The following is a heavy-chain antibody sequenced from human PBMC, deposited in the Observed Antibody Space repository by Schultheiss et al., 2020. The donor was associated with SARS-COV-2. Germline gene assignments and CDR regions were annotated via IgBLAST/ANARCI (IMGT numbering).Heavy chain of an antibody. J-gene: IGHJ4*02. Sequence: GGSLRLSCAASGFTFSDYYMSWIRQAPGKGLEWVSGINGRGERKYYADSVKGRFTISRDNAKTSLYLQMNSLRAEDTAVYYCATGSAGFDYWGRGTLVTVSS. V-gene: IGHV3-11*04. CDR1: GFTFSDYY. D-gene: IGHD6-19*01. CDR2: INGRGERK. CDR3: ATGSAGFDY.